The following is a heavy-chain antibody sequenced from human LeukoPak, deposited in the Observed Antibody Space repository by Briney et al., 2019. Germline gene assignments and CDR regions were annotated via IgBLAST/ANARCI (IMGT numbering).Heavy chain of an antibody. J-gene: IGHJ5*02. CDR3: ARDPSTVTTSLALWFDP. CDR1: GGSISSYY. CDR2: IYTSGST. V-gene: IGHV4-4*07. D-gene: IGHD4-11*01. Sequence: SETLSLTCTVSGGSISSYYWSWIRQPAGKGLEWIGRIYTSGSTNYNPSLKSRVTMSVDTSKNQFSLKLSSATAADTAVYYCARDPSTVTTSLALWFDPWGQGTLVTVSS.